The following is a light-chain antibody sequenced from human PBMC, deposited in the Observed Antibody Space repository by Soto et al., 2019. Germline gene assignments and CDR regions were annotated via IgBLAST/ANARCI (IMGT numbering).Light chain of an antibody. Sequence: DIQMTQSPSSVSASVGDTVTITCRSSEDISTWLAWYQQKPGKAPKLLIYAASSLQSGVPSRFSGSGSGTDFTLTISSLQPEDFSTYYCQHADSFPPITCGQGTRLEIK. CDR2: AAS. CDR3: QHADSFPPIT. J-gene: IGKJ5*01. V-gene: IGKV1-12*01. CDR1: EDISTW.